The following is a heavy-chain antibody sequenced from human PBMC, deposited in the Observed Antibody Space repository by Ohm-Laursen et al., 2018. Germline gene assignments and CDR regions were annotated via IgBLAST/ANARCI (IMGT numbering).Heavy chain of an antibody. CDR2: ISGSGGST. D-gene: IGHD5-24*01. J-gene: IGHJ6*02. CDR1: GFTFSSYA. Sequence: SLRLSCAASGFTFSSYAMSWVRQAPGKGLGWVSAISGSGGSTYYADSVKGRFTISRGNSKNTLYLQMNSLRAEDTAVYYCAKELATIRYYYYGMDVWGQGTTVTVSS. V-gene: IGHV3-23*01. CDR3: AKELATIRYYYYGMDV.